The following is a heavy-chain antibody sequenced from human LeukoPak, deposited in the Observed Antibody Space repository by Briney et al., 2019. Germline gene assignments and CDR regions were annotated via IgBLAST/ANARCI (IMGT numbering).Heavy chain of an antibody. CDR1: GFTFSNSL. CDR2: IKEDGTDK. CDR3: ATWSDAWEFDS. Sequence: GGSLRLSCAASGFTFSNSLMTWLRQAPGKGLEWVAHIKEDGTDKYYVDSVTGRFTISRDDTINSLYLQMSSLRAEDTAVYYCATWSDAWEFDSWGQGTLVSVYS. J-gene: IGHJ4*02. D-gene: IGHD1-26*01. V-gene: IGHV3-7*05.